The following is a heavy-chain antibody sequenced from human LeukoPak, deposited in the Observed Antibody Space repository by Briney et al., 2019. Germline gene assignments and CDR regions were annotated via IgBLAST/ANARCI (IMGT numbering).Heavy chain of an antibody. CDR1: GFTFSNAW. J-gene: IGHJ4*02. V-gene: IGHV3-15*01. Sequence: GGSLRLSCAASGFTFSNAWMSWVRQAPGKGLEWVGRIKSKTDGGTTDYAAPVKGRFTISRDDSKNTLYLQMNSLRAEDTAVYYCARDLSRKWAPAAAKSAFDYWGQGTLVTVSS. D-gene: IGHD6-13*01. CDR3: ARDLSRKWAPAAAKSAFDY. CDR2: IKSKTDGGTT.